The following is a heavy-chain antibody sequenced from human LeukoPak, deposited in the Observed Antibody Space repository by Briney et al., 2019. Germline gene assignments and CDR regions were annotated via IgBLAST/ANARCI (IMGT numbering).Heavy chain of an antibody. V-gene: IGHV3-30*03. CDR1: GFTFSSYG. D-gene: IGHD1-1*01. Sequence: GGSLRLSCAASGFTFSSYGMHWLRQAPGKGLEWVAIISYDGSKKYYAESVKGRFTISRDNSDSTLYLQMNSLRTEDTALYYCARDRAWNYFDSWGQGTLVTVSS. CDR3: ARDRAWNYFDS. CDR2: ISYDGSKK. J-gene: IGHJ4*02.